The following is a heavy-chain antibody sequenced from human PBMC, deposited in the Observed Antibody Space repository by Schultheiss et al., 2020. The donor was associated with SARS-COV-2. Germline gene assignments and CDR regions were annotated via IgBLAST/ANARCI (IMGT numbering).Heavy chain of an antibody. V-gene: IGHV4-61*01. CDR3: ARDGYSYGTFGY. CDR2: IFYSGST. Sequence: SQTLSLTCAVSGGSISSSNWWSWIRQPPGKDLEWVGYIFYSGSTNYNPSLKSRVTVSVDTSKNQFSLKLMSVTPADTAVYFCARDGYSYGTFGYWGQGTLVTVAS. CDR1: GGSISSSNW. J-gene: IGHJ4*02. D-gene: IGHD5-18*01.